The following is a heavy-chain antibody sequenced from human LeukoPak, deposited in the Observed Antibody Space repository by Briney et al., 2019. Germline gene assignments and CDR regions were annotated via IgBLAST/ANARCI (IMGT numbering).Heavy chain of an antibody. CDR2: INHSGST. CDR1: GGSFSGYY. D-gene: IGHD5-18*01. Sequence: PSETLSLTCAVYGGSFSGYYWSWLRQPPGKGLEWLGEINHSGSTNYNPSLKSRVTISVDTSKNQFSLKLSSVTAADTAVYYCARLPYTAMDQALFDYWGQGTLVTVSS. CDR3: ARLPYTAMDQALFDY. V-gene: IGHV4-34*01. J-gene: IGHJ4*02.